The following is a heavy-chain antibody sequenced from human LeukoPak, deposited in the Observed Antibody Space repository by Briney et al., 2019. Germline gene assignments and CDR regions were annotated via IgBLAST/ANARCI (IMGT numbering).Heavy chain of an antibody. D-gene: IGHD5-18*01. Sequence: SETLSLTCAVYGGSFSGYYWSWIRQPPGKGLEWIGEINHSGSTNYNPSLKSRVTISVDTSKNQFSLKLSSVTAADTAVYYCARDVDTSMGYDYWGQETLVTVPS. CDR3: ARDVDTSMGYDY. J-gene: IGHJ4*02. CDR1: GGSFSGYY. V-gene: IGHV4-34*01. CDR2: INHSGST.